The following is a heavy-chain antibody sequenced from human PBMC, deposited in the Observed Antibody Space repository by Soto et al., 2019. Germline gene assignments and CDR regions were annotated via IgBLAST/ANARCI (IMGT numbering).Heavy chain of an antibody. CDR3: ARERTGTTSMDV. V-gene: IGHV1-8*01. CDR2: MNPNSGNT. D-gene: IGHD1-1*01. CDR1: GYTFTSYD. J-gene: IGHJ6*02. Sequence: QVQLVQSGAEVKKPGASVKVSCKASGYTFTSYDINWVRQATGQGLEWMGWMNPNSGNTGYAQKLQGIVTMTRNTSLSTAYMELSSLRSEDTAVYYCARERTGTTSMDVWGQGTTVTVSS.